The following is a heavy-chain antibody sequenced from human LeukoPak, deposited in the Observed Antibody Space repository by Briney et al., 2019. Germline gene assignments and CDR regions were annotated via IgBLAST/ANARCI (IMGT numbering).Heavy chain of an antibody. V-gene: IGHV3-9*03. CDR2: ISWNSGSI. CDR1: GFTFDDYA. Sequence: GRSLRLSCAASGFTFDDYAMHWVRQAPGKGLEWVSGISWNSGSIGYADSVKGRFTISRDNAKNSLYLQMNSLRAEDMALYYCAIGDYYDSSGYVQNAFDIWGQGTMVTVSS. J-gene: IGHJ3*02. CDR3: AIGDYYDSSGYVQNAFDI. D-gene: IGHD3-22*01.